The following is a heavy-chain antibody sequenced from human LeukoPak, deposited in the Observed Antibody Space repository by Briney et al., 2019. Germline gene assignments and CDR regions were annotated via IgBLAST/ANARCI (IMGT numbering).Heavy chain of an antibody. CDR1: GFTFSSYA. J-gene: IGHJ4*02. V-gene: IGHV3-23*01. CDR2: ISGSGGST. D-gene: IGHD2-21*02. CDR3: AKDPSYCGGDCLGSHDY. Sequence: GGSLRLSCAASGFTFSSYAMSWVRQAPGKGLEWVSAISGSGGSTYYADSVKGRFTISRDNSKNTLYLQMNSLRAEDTAVYYCAKDPSYCGGDCLGSHDYWAREPWSPSPQ.